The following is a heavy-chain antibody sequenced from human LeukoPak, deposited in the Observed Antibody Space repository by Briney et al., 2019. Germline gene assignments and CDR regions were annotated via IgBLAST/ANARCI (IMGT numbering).Heavy chain of an antibody. D-gene: IGHD6-13*01. J-gene: IGHJ4*02. CDR1: GFTFSSYG. CDR3: AKTGNSSSWYGPYYFDY. V-gene: IGHV3-30*02. Sequence: GGSLRLSCAASGFTFSSYGMHWVRQAPGKGLEWVAFIRYDGSNKYYADSVKGRFTISRDNSKNTLYLQMNSLRAEDTAVYYCAKTGNSSSWYGPYYFDYWGQGTLVTVSS. CDR2: IRYDGSNK.